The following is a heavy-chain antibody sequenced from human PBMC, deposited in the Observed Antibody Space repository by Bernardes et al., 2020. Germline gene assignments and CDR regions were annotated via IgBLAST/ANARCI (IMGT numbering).Heavy chain of an antibody. V-gene: IGHV3-72*01. Sequence: GGSLRLSCAVSGFIFSDHYMDWVRQAPGKGLEWVGRTRKKVNSYTTEYAASVKGRFTISRDDSKNSLYLQMNSLKTEDTAVYYCVRVNGDYYFDYWGQGTLVTVSS. CDR1: GFIFSDHY. CDR2: TRKKVNSYTT. D-gene: IGHD4-17*01. J-gene: IGHJ4*02. CDR3: VRVNGDYYFDY.